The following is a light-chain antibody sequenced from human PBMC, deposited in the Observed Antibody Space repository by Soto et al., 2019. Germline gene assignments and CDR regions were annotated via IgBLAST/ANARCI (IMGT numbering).Light chain of an antibody. CDR3: EQFNTYPIT. V-gene: IGKV1-13*02. CDR1: QDIRGA. CDR2: DVS. J-gene: IGKJ5*01. Sequence: AIQLTQSPSSLSASVGDRVTITCRASQDIRGALAWYQQKPGKPPKLLIFDVSSLQSGVPSRFSGSGSGTDVTLTIISLQPKDFATFYGEQFNTYPITFGPGTRLEIK.